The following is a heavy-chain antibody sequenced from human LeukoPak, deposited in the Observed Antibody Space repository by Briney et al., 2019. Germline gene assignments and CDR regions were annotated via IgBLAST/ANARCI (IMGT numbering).Heavy chain of an antibody. D-gene: IGHD4-23*01. V-gene: IGHV3-23*01. Sequence: GSLRLSCAASGFTLSSYAMSWVRQAPGEGLEWVSTISGSADNTNYAEAVKGRFTISRDNSKNTMYLQMNSLRAEDTAVYCCARDEQITTGVYYYYGMDVWGQGTTVTVSS. CDR1: GFTLSSYA. J-gene: IGHJ6*02. CDR3: ARDEQITTGVYYYYGMDV. CDR2: ISGSADNT.